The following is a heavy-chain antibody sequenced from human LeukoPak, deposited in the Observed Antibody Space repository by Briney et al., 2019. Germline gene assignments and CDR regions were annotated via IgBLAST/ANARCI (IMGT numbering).Heavy chain of an antibody. CDR1: GFTFSSYS. CDR3: ARDLTAVAPI. Sequence: PGVSLRLSCAASGFTFSSYSMNWVRQAPGKGLEWVSSISSSSSYIYYADSVKGRFTISRDNAKNSLYLQMNSLRAEDTAVYYCARDLTAVAPIWGQGTMVTVSS. V-gene: IGHV3-21*01. CDR2: ISSSSSYI. J-gene: IGHJ3*02. D-gene: IGHD6-13*01.